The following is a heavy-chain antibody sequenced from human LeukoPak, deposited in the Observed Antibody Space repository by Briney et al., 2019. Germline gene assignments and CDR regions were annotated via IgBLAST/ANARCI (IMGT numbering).Heavy chain of an antibody. D-gene: IGHD3-10*01. CDR1: GGSISSGSYY. J-gene: IGHJ4*02. Sequence: PSETLSLTCTVSGGSISSGSYYWSWIRQPAGKGLEWIGRIYTSGSTNYNPSLKSRVTISVDTSKNQFSLKLGSVTAADTAVYYCARSIALWFGEQHYLDYWGQGTLVTASS. V-gene: IGHV4-61*02. CDR3: ARSIALWFGEQHYLDY. CDR2: IYTSGST.